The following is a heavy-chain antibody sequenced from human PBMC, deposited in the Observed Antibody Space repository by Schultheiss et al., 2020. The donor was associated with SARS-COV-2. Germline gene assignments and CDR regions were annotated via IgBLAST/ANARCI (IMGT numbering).Heavy chain of an antibody. CDR3: ARVPWGGGSSDY. V-gene: IGHV1-69*05. CDR2: IIPIFGTA. J-gene: IGHJ4*02. CDR1: GGTFNSYA. Sequence: SVKVSCKASGGTFNSYAISWVRQAPGQGLKWMGGIIPIFGTANYAQKLQGRVTMTTDTSTSTAYMELRSLRSDDTAVYYCARVPWGGGSSDYWGQGTLVTVSS. D-gene: IGHD2-15*01.